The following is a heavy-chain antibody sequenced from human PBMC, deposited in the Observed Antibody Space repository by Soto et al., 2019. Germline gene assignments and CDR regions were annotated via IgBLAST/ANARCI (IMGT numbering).Heavy chain of an antibody. CDR3: ARDTGV. V-gene: IGHV3-66*01. Sequence: EVQLVGSGGGLVQPGGSLRLSCAASGITVSNNYMSWVRQPPGKGLEWVSVIYSGGSTYYADSVKGRFTVSRDNFKNTLYLQMNSLRTDDTAIYYCARDTGVWGQGTLVTVSS. CDR1: GITVSNNY. CDR2: IYSGGST. D-gene: IGHD4-17*01. J-gene: IGHJ4*02.